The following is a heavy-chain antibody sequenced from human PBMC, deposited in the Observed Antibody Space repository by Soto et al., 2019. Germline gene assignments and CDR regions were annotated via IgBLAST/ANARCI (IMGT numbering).Heavy chain of an antibody. D-gene: IGHD5-18*01. CDR2: ISGSGGST. CDR3: AKYLASYRYELDI. CDR1: GFTFSSYA. Sequence: GGSLRLSCAASGFTFSSYAMSWVRQAPGKGMEWVSAISGSGGSTYYADSVKGWFTISRDNSKNTLYLQMNSLRAEDTAVYYCAKYLASYRYELDILCQETMVTVSS. J-gene: IGHJ3*02. V-gene: IGHV3-23*01.